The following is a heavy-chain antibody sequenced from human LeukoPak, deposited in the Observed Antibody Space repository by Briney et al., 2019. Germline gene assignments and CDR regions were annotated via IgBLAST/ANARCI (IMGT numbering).Heavy chain of an antibody. Sequence: SGGSLRLSCAASGFTFSTYAMSWVRQAPGKGLEWVSAISGTVGTTYYADSVKGRFTISRDNAKNSLYLQMNSLRDEDSAVYYCARDQGIFDYWGQGTLVTVSS. CDR3: ARDQGIFDY. CDR2: ISGTVGTT. CDR1: GFTFSTYA. J-gene: IGHJ4*02. V-gene: IGHV3-23*01.